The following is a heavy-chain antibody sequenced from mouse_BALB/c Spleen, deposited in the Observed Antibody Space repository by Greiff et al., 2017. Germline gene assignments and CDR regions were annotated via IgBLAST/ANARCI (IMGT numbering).Heavy chain of an antibody. J-gene: IGHJ4*01. CDR1: SYTFTDSA. D-gene: IGHD2-1*01. CDR3: ARGGVYYVNYLYYYAMDY. CDR2: ISTYYGNT. Sequence: VQVVESGPELVRPGVSVKISCKGSSYTFTDSAMHWVKQSHAKSLEWIGVISTYYGNTNYNQKFKGKATMTVDKSSSTAYMELARLTSEDSAVYYCARGGVYYVNYLYYYAMDYWGQGTTVTVSS. V-gene: IGHV1S137*01.